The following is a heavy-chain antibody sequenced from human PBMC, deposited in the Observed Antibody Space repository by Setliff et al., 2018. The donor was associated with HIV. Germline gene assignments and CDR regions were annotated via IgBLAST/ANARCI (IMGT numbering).Heavy chain of an antibody. D-gene: IGHD4-17*01. CDR1: GYSFTNYA. J-gene: IGHJ3*02. Sequence: GASVKVSCKASGYSFTNYALNWVRQAPGQGLEWMGWINTNTGNPMYAQGYTGRFVFSLDTSVSTAFLQISSLKAEDTAVYYCARHDGLRSVHGAFDIWGQGTMVTVSS. CDR3: ARHDGLRSVHGAFDI. V-gene: IGHV7-4-1*02. CDR2: INTNTGNP.